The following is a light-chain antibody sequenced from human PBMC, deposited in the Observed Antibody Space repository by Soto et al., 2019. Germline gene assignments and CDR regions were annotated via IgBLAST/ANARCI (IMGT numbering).Light chain of an antibody. V-gene: IGKV3-20*01. CDR2: GAS. J-gene: IGKJ2*01. CDR3: QQDRNSLHS. CDR1: QSVSSSY. Sequence: ESVLTPSPGTLSLSPGERATLSCRASQSVSSSYLAWYQQTPGQAPRLLIYGASSRATGIPDRFSGSGSGTASTLTISRLEPEYLAGYYCQQDRNSLHSFGQGTKLEIK.